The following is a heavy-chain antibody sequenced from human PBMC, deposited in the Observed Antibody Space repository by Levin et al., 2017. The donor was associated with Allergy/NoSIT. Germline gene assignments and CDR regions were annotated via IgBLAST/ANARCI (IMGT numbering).Heavy chain of an antibody. J-gene: IGHJ5*02. CDR1: GFTFSTYA. CDR2: IRSNGGST. D-gene: IGHD1-26*01. CDR3: VKLGADSGGHR. V-gene: IGHV3-64D*06. Sequence: GESLKISCSASGFTFSTYAMHWVRQAPGKGLEFVSAIRSNGGSTYYADSVKGRFTISRDNSKNTLYLQMSSLRTDDTAFYYCVKLGADSGGHRWGQGTLVTVSS.